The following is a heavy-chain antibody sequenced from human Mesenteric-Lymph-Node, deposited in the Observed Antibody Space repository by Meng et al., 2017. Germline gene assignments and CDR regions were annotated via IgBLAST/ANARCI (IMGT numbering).Heavy chain of an antibody. J-gene: IGHJ4*02. CDR2: INYIGNS. V-gene: IGHV4-39*07. D-gene: IGHD3-10*01. CDR3: ARGMYYYGSGSYSYFFDY. Sequence: SETLSLTCTVSGGSISSSSYYWGWIRQPPGKGLEWIGSINYIGNSYYNPSLESRVTISVDRSKNEFSLKLSSVTAADTAVYYCARGMYYYGSGSYSYFFDYWGQGTLVTVSS. CDR1: GGSISSSSYY.